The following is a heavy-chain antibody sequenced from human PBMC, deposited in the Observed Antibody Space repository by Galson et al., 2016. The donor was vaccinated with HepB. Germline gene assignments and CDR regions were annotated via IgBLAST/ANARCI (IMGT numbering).Heavy chain of an antibody. J-gene: IGHJ4*02. CDR3: AAGAGWVEDY. CDR1: GFIFSNYG. CDR2: ISYDGSDK. D-gene: IGHD5-24*01. V-gene: IGHV3-30*03. Sequence: SLRLSCAASGFIFSNYGMHWVRQAPGKGLEWVTVISYDGSDKYYADSVKGRFTISRDNSKNTVHLQMNTLRAEDTAVYYCAAGAGWVEDYWGQGTLVIVFS.